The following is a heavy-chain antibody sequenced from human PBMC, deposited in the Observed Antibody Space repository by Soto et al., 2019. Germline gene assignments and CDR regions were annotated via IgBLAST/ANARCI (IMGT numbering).Heavy chain of an antibody. CDR2: IGTHNGDT. CDR1: GYTFNTYG. Sequence: QVQLVQSGPEVKKPGASVKVSCKASGYTFNTYGFSWVRQAPGQGLEWVGWIGTHNGDTTYAQKFQGRVTMTRDTSTTTSYMELRSLTSDDTAMYFCARDWRGAEGFDPWGQGTLVTVSS. D-gene: IGHD3-3*01. V-gene: IGHV1-18*01. J-gene: IGHJ5*02. CDR3: ARDWRGAEGFDP.